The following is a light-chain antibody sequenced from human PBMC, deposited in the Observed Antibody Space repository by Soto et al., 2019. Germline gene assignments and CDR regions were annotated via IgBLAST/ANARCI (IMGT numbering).Light chain of an antibody. CDR2: LEGSGSY. J-gene: IGLJ2*01. CDR1: SGHSSYI. V-gene: IGLV4-60*02. CDR3: ETWDSNTRV. Sequence: QPVLTQSSSASASLGSSVKLTCTLSSGHSSYIIAWHQQQPGKAPRYLMKLEGSGSYNKGSGVPDRFSGSSSGADRYLTISNLQFEDEANYYCETWDSNTRVFVGGTKLTVL.